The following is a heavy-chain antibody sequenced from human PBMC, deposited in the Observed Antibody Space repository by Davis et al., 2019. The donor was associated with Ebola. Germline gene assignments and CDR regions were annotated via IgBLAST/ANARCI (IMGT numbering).Heavy chain of an antibody. CDR3: ARDFSYYDFWSGYYVFDY. Sequence: PGGSLRLSCAASGFTFSSYWMSWVRQAPGKGLEWVANIKQDGSEKYYVDSVKGRFTISRDNAKNSLYLQMNSLRAEDTAVYYCARDFSYYDFWSGYYVFDYWGQGTLVTVSS. CDR1: GFTFSSYW. V-gene: IGHV3-7*01. D-gene: IGHD3-3*01. J-gene: IGHJ4*02. CDR2: IKQDGSEK.